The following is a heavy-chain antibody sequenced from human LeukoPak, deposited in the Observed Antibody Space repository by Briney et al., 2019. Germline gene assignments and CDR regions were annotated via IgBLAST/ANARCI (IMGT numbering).Heavy chain of an antibody. CDR3: ARNPVTTKYFDY. V-gene: IGHV4-61*01. D-gene: IGHD4-17*01. Sequence: SETLSLTCIVSGGSISTANYYWSWIRQPPGKGLEWIGYIYYSGSTNYNPSLKSRVTISVDTSKNQFSLKLSSVTAADTAVYYCARNPVTTKYFDYWGQGTLVTVSS. J-gene: IGHJ4*02. CDR1: GGSISTANYY. CDR2: IYYSGST.